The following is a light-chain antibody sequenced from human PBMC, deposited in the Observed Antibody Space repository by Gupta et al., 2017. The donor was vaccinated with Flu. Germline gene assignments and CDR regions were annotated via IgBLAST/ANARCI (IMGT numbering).Light chain of an antibody. V-gene: IGKV1-39*01. CDR1: QGINSY. CDR2: AAS. Sequence: DIRMTQSPSSLSASVGDTVTITCRASQGINSYLHWYQQKPGKAPKVLIYAASSWQSGVPSRFSGSGYGTDFTLTISRRQPEDFATYYWQQSYRTHTFGQGTRVDVK. J-gene: IGKJ1*01. CDR3: QQSYRTHT.